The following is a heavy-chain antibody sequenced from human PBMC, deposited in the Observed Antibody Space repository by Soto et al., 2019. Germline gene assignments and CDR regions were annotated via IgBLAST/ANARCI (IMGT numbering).Heavy chain of an antibody. CDR3: ARTATVTAAGGQHYYYGMDV. CDR2: IYYSGRT. J-gene: IGHJ6*02. Sequence: QVQLQESGPGLVKPSQTLSLTCTVSGGSISSGGYYWSWIRQHPGKGLEWMGYIYYSGRTYYNPSLKNRVTISVDTSKNQFSLKLSSVTAADSAVYYCARTATVTAAGGQHYYYGMDVWGQGTTVTVSS. D-gene: IGHD2-21*02. CDR1: GGSISSGGYY. V-gene: IGHV4-31*03.